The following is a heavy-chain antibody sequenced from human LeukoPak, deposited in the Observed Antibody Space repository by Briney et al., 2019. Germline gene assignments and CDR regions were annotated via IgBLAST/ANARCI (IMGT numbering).Heavy chain of an antibody. J-gene: IGHJ4*02. CDR1: GGSISSSSYY. Sequence: PSETLSLTCTVSGGSISSSSYYWGWIRQPPGKGLEWIGSIYYSGSTYYNPSLKSRVTISVDTSKNQFSLKLSSVTAADTAVYYCATHQRGKQQLVQDYWGQGTLVTVSS. V-gene: IGHV4-39*01. CDR3: ATHQRGKQQLVQDY. CDR2: IYYSGST. D-gene: IGHD6-13*01.